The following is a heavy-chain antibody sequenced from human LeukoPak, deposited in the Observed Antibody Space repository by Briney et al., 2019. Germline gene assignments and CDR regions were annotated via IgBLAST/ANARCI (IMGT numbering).Heavy chain of an antibody. D-gene: IGHD3-3*01. Sequence: PGGSLRLSCAASGFTVSGNYMSWVRQAPGKGLEWVSIIYSGDSTYYTDSVKGRFTISRDNSKNALYLQMNSLRAEDTAVYYCARVFWEKDGFIGAFDNWGQGTMVTVSS. V-gene: IGHV3-66*01. CDR2: IYSGDST. J-gene: IGHJ3*02. CDR3: ARVFWEKDGFIGAFDN. CDR1: GFTVSGNY.